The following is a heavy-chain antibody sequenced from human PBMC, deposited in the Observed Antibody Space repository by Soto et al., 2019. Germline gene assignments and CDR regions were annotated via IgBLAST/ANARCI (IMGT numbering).Heavy chain of an antibody. CDR2: ISHDGGT. J-gene: IGHJ6*02. CDR1: GGSFDDFY. D-gene: IGHD3-10*01. Sequence: SETLSLTCAFYGGSFDDFYWSWVRQSPGKGLEWVREISHDGGTNYSPSLASRVSISVDTSKNQFSLHLRSVTAADPGLYYCARGQLVWYGDLTPYHRDMDVWGQGTTVTVSS. CDR3: ARGQLVWYGDLTPYHRDMDV. V-gene: IGHV4-34*01.